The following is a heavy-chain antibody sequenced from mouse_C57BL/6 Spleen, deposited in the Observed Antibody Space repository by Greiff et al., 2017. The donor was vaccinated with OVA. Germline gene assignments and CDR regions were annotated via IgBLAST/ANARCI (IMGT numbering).Heavy chain of an antibody. V-gene: IGHV5-17*01. CDR1: GFTFSDYG. J-gene: IGHJ3*01. D-gene: IGHD2-4*01. CDR2: ISSGSSTI. Sequence: EVKLVESGGGLVKPGGSLKLSCAASGFTFSDYGMHWVRQAPEKGLEWVAYISSGSSTIYYADTVKGRFTISRDNAKNTLFLQMTSLRSEDTAMYYCARIDYDEAWFAYWGKGTLVTVSA. CDR3: ARIDYDEAWFAY.